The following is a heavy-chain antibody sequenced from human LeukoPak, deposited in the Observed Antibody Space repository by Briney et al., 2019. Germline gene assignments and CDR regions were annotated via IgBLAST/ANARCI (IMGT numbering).Heavy chain of an antibody. V-gene: IGHV3-23*01. Sequence: GGSLRLSCAASGFTFSSYAMSWVRQAPGKGLEWVSAISGSGGSTYYADSVKGRFTISRDNSKNTLYLQVNSLRAEDTAVYYCAKEAYCGGDCYAEHFDYWGQGTLVTVSS. CDR1: GFTFSSYA. D-gene: IGHD2-21*02. CDR3: AKEAYCGGDCYAEHFDY. J-gene: IGHJ4*02. CDR2: ISGSGGST.